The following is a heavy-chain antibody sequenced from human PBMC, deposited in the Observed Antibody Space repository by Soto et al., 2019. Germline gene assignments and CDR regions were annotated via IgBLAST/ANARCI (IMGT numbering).Heavy chain of an antibody. Sequence: ASVKVSCKASGYTFTSYAMHWVRQAPGQRLEWMGWINAGNGNTKYSQKFQGRVTMTEDTSTDTAYMELSSLRSEDTAVYYCATDKNHYYDSNFDYWGQGTLVTVSS. D-gene: IGHD3-22*01. V-gene: IGHV1-3*01. CDR3: ATDKNHYYDSNFDY. CDR2: INAGNGNT. CDR1: GYTFTSYA. J-gene: IGHJ4*02.